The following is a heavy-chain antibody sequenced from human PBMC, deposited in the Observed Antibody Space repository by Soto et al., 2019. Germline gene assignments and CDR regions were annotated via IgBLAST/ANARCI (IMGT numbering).Heavy chain of an antibody. CDR2: ISGSGGST. CDR3: AKDVVTMIVVVITGLVSFDI. J-gene: IGHJ3*02. Sequence: GGSLRLSCAASGFTFSSYAMSWVRQAPGKGLEWVSAISGSGGSTYYADSVKGRFTISRDNSKNTLYLQMNSLRAEDTAVYYCAKDVVTMIVVVITGLVSFDIWGQGTMVTVSS. V-gene: IGHV3-23*01. D-gene: IGHD3-22*01. CDR1: GFTFSSYA.